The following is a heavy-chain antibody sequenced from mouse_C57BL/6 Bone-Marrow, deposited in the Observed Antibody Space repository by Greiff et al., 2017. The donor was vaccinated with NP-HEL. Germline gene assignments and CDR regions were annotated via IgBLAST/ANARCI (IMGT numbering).Heavy chain of an antibody. CDR1: GYSITSGYY. D-gene: IGHD4-1*01. J-gene: IGHJ1*03. CDR3: AREGRLGRGWYFDF. V-gene: IGHV3-6*01. CDR2: ISYDGSN. Sequence: EVKLQESGPGLVKPSQSLSLSCSVTGYSITSGYYWYWNRQLPGNILEWMGDISYDGSNNYNPSLKNRIPITRDTSKNQFFLVLNSVTTEDTATYYCAREGRLGRGWYFDFWGTGTTVTVSS.